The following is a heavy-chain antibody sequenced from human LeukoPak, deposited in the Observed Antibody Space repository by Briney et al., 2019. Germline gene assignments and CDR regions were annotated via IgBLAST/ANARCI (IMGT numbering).Heavy chain of an antibody. D-gene: IGHD2-15*01. V-gene: IGHV4-59*01. CDR1: GDSISSYS. Sequence: SETLSLTCSVSGDSISSYSWSWIRQPPGKGLEWIGYIHYSESTTYNPSLKSRVTISADPSKHQLSLSLSSVTAADTAVYYCARDLTSVYCSGGSCYSATNFDYWGQGTLVTVSP. CDR2: IHYSEST. CDR3: ARDLTSVYCSGGSCYSATNFDY. J-gene: IGHJ4*02.